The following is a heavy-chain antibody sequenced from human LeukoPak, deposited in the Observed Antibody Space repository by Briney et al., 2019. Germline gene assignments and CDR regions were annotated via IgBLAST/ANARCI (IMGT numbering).Heavy chain of an antibody. D-gene: IGHD6-13*01. CDR1: GFTFSNYW. V-gene: IGHV3-74*01. CDR2: IHTNGSST. CDR3: AREEYSSRRDQDPFDI. Sequence: GGSLRLSCAASGFTFSNYWMHWVRQAPGKGLLWVARIHTNGSSTSYADSVRGRFTISRDNSKDTLYLQMNSLRAEDTAVYYCAREEYSSRRDQDPFDIWGQGTTVTVSS. J-gene: IGHJ3*02.